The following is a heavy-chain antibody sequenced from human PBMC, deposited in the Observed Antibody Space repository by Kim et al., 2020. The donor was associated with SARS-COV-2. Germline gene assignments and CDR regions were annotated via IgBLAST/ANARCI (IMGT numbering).Heavy chain of an antibody. V-gene: IGHV2-5*01. CDR2: VYWNDDR. J-gene: IGHJ3*01. Sequence: SGPTLVRPTQTLTLTCTFSGFSPTTTAVSVAWIRQPPGKALEWFALVYWNDDRRYNPSLKGRLTITRDISKNQVVLTMTNMDPVDTATYYCAHGINYDYVSDAFDVWGKGTMVSVSS. CDR3: AHGINYDYVSDAFDV. D-gene: IGHD3-16*01. CDR1: GFSPTTTAVS.